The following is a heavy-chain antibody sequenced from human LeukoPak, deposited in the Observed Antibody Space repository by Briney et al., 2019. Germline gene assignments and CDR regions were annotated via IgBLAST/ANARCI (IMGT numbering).Heavy chain of an antibody. CDR3: AKDPYYYGSGSYYPLD. CDR2: INGSGGST. V-gene: IGHV3-23*01. J-gene: IGHJ4*02. D-gene: IGHD3-10*01. CDR1: GFTFSSYA. Sequence: GGSLRLSCAASGFTFSSYAMSWVRQAPGKGLEWVSDINGSGGSTYYADSVKGRFTISRDNSKNTLYLQMNSLRAEDTAVYYCAKDPYYYGSGSYYPLDWGQGTLVTVSS.